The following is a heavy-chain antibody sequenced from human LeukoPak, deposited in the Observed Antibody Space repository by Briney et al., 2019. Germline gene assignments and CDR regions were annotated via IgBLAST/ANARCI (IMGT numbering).Heavy chain of an antibody. J-gene: IGHJ4*02. D-gene: IGHD2-2*01. CDR3: ARPQGYCSSTRCYFHYFDY. CDR2: IYSGGST. V-gene: IGHV3-66*02. CDR1: GFTVSNSY. Sequence: PGGSLRLSCAVSGFTVSNSYMSWVRQAPGKGLEWVSVIYSGGSTYYADSVKGRFTISRDNSKNTLYLQMNSLRAEDTAVYYCARPQGYCSSTRCYFHYFDYWGRGTLVTVSS.